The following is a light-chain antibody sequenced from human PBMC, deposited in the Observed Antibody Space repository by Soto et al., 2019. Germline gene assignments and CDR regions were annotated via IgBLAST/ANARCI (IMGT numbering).Light chain of an antibody. CDR2: AAS. CDR3: QQSYGTPYT. J-gene: IGKJ2*01. CDR1: QSISFY. V-gene: IGKV1-39*01. Sequence: DIQMTQSPSSLSASVGDRVTITCRASQSISFYLNWYQQKPGKATKVLIYAASSLQSGVPSRFGDSGSGTDFSLTISSLHPEDCATYFCQQSYGTPYTVGQGTKLEI.